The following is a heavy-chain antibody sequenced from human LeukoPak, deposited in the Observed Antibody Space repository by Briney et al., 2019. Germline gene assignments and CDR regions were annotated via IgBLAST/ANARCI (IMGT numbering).Heavy chain of an antibody. V-gene: IGHV1-69*05. Sequence: SVKVSCKASGGTFSSYAISWVRQAPGQGLEWMGGIIPIFGTANYAQKLQGRATMTTDTSTSAAYMELRSLRSDDTAVYYCALDSYAQIPLDYWGQGTLVTVSS. CDR1: GGTFSSYA. CDR2: IIPIFGTA. D-gene: IGHD5-18*01. CDR3: ALDSYAQIPLDY. J-gene: IGHJ4*02.